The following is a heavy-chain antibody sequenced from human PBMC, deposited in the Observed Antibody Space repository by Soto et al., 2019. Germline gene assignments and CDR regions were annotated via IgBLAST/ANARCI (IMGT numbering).Heavy chain of an antibody. CDR2: INPNSGGT. V-gene: IGHV1-2*04. CDR3: ARTISGIAVAGTGGGYFQH. D-gene: IGHD6-19*01. Sequence: QVQLVQSGAEVKKPGASVKVSCKASGYTFTGYYMHWVRQAPGQGLEWMGVINPNSGGTNYAQKFQGWVTMTRDTSISTAYMELSRLRSDDTAVYYCARTISGIAVAGTGGGYFQHWGQGTLVTVSS. CDR1: GYTFTGYY. J-gene: IGHJ1*01.